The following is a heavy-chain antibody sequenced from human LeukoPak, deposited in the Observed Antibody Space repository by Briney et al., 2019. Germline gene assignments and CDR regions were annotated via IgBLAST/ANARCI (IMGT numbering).Heavy chain of an antibody. CDR3: ARDRDYRDSSVHYDAFDI. D-gene: IGHD3-22*01. CDR1: GCSFSTYW. V-gene: IGHV3-7*01. Sequence: PGGSLRLSCAASGCSFSTYWMGWVRQAPGKGLEWVANIKEDGSETYYVDSLRGRFTISRDNVKNSLYLQINSLRAEDTAVYYCARDRDYRDSSVHYDAFDIWGQGTMVTVSS. J-gene: IGHJ3*02. CDR2: IKEDGSET.